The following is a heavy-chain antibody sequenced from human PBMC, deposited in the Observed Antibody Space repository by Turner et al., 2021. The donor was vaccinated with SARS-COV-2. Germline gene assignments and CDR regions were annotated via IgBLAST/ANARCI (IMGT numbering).Heavy chain of an antibody. Sequence: QVPLVQPGAEVKKPGASVKVSCKVSGYTLIELSMHWVRQAPGKGLEWMGGFDPEDAETIYAQKFQGRVTMTEDTSTDTAYMELSSLRSEDTAVYYCASSFSVRGVKGDFDYWGQGTLVTVSS. CDR3: ASSFSVRGVKGDFDY. J-gene: IGHJ4*02. CDR2: FDPEDAET. D-gene: IGHD3-10*01. CDR1: GYTLIELS. V-gene: IGHV1-24*01.